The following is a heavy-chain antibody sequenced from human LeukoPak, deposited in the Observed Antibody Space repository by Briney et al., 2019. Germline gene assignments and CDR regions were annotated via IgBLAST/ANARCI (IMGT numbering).Heavy chain of an antibody. CDR1: VGSTSSYY. CDR2: IYYSGST. CDR3: ARHSYGVAGLYYFDF. Sequence: SEPLSLTCTVSVGSTSSYYWSWMPHPPGRGLEWSGCIYYSGSTNYNPSLKSRVTISVDSSKNQFSLNLRSVTAADTAVYYCARHSYGVAGLYYFDFWGQGTLVTVSS. D-gene: IGHD6-19*01. V-gene: IGHV4-59*08. J-gene: IGHJ4*02.